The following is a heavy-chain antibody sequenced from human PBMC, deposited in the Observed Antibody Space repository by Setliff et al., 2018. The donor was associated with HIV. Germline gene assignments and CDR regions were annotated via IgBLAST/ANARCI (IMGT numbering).Heavy chain of an antibody. J-gene: IGHJ4*02. D-gene: IGHD3-22*01. CDR1: GFTFSSYS. CDR3: ARAPYYYDSSGYLDY. CDR2: ISSSSSYI. Sequence: GGSLRLSCAASGFTFSSYSMNWVRQAPGKGLEWVSSISSSSSYIYYADSVKGRFTISRDNAKNSLYLQMNSLRAEDTAVYYCARAPYYYDSSGYLDYWGRGTLVTVSS. V-gene: IGHV3-21*01.